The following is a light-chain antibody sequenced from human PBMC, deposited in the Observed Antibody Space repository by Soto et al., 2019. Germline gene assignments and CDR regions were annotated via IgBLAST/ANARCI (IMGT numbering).Light chain of an antibody. Sequence: AIQMTQSPSSLSASVGDRVTITCRASQGIANDLGWYQHKPGKAPNLLIYASSILHSGVPSRFSGSGSGTDFTLTIVGLQPEDFATYYCLQDYHYPWTFGQGTKVEI. J-gene: IGKJ1*01. CDR2: ASS. CDR1: QGIAND. CDR3: LQDYHYPWT. V-gene: IGKV1-6*01.